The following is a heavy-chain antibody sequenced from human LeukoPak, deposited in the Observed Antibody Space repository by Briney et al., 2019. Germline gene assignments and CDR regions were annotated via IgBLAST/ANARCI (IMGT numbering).Heavy chain of an antibody. V-gene: IGHV1-2*02. D-gene: IGHD5-18*01. J-gene: IGHJ4*02. CDR1: GYTFTAYY. CDR3: AREGSTVRVTSPLDF. CDR2: INPNSGGT. Sequence: GASVKVSCKASGYTFTAYYMHWVRQAPGQGLEWMGWINPNSGGTNYAQKFQGRVTMTRDTSISTAYMELSRLRSDDTAVFYCAREGSTVRVTSPLDFGGQEPLVTVPS.